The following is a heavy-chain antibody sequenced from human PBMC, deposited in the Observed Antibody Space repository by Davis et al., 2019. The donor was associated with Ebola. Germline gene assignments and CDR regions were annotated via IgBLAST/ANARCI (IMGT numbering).Heavy chain of an antibody. J-gene: IGHJ3*02. Sequence: PGGSLRLSCAASGVMFSRYWMSWVRQAPGKGLEWVANIKEDGSATNYVDSVKGRFTISRDNAKKSLYPQLNSLRADDTAMYYCARDYYDNSGDGFDIWGQGTMVTVSS. D-gene: IGHD3-22*01. CDR3: ARDYYDNSGDGFDI. CDR2: IKEDGSAT. V-gene: IGHV3-7*01. CDR1: GVMFSRYW.